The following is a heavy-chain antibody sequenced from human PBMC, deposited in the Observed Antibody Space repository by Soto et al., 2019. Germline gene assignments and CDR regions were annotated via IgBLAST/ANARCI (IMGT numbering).Heavy chain of an antibody. Sequence: GGSLRLSCAASGVTFSSYSMNWVRQAPGKGLEWVSVIYSGGTKYYADSVRGRFTISRDIFKNMLYLQMNSLRAEDTAVYYCARDGYYYDSSGSFDYWGQGTLVTVSS. D-gene: IGHD3-22*01. V-gene: IGHV3-66*01. CDR2: IYSGGTK. CDR3: ARDGYYYDSSGSFDY. J-gene: IGHJ4*02. CDR1: GVTFSSYS.